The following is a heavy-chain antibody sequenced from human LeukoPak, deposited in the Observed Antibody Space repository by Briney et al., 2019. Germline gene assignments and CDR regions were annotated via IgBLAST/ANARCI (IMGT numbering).Heavy chain of an antibody. J-gene: IGHJ4*02. D-gene: IGHD2-8*01. CDR3: ARTLSSSRCVGICYGMDFDY. CDR2: IYTSGST. V-gene: IGHV4-61*02. CDR1: GGSISSGSSY. Sequence: PSETLSLTCTVSGGSISSGSSYWSWIRRPAGKGLEWIGRIYTSGSTNYNPSLKSRVTISIDTSKNQFSLKVSSVTAADTAVYYCARTLSSSRCVGICYGMDFDYWGQGTLVTVSS.